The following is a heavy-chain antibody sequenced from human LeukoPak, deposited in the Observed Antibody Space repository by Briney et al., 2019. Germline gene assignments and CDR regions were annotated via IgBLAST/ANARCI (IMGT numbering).Heavy chain of an antibody. V-gene: IGHV4-59*01. J-gene: IGHJ6*03. CDR1: GGSISSYY. CDR3: ARVGGLLAYYYIDV. Sequence: PSETLSPTCTVSGGSISSYYWGWIRQPPGKGPGWIGYIYYSGSTNYNPSLKSRVTISVDTSKNQFSLKLSSVSAADTAVYYCARVGGLLAYYYIDVSGKGTTVTVSS. D-gene: IGHD3-22*01. CDR2: IYYSGST.